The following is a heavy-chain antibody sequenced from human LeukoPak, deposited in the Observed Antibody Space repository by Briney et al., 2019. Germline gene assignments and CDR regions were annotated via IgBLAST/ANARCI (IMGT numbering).Heavy chain of an antibody. CDR2: IRSKAYGGTT. Sequence: GGSLRLSCTASGFTFGDYAMSWVRQAPGKGLEWVGFIRSKAYGGTTEYAASVKGRFTISRDDSKSIAYLQMNSLKTEDTAVYFCNKIAAADGVPSDSWGQGTLVTVPS. CDR3: NKIAAADGVPSDS. D-gene: IGHD6-13*01. CDR1: GFTFGDYA. V-gene: IGHV3-49*04. J-gene: IGHJ4*02.